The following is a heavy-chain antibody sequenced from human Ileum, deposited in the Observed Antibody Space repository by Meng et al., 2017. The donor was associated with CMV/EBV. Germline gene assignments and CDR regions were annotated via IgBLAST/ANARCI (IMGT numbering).Heavy chain of an antibody. Sequence: EYALTSYDIDEVRQATGQGLEWMGWMNPSGGNTGYEQKFQGRVTMTRNTSMSTAYMELSSLRSEDTAVYYCARGLRDSSGKEYFQHWGQGTLVTVSS. D-gene: IGHD3-22*01. CDR1: EYALTSYD. CDR3: ARGLRDSSGKEYFQH. J-gene: IGHJ1*01. CDR2: MNPSGGNT. V-gene: IGHV1-8*01.